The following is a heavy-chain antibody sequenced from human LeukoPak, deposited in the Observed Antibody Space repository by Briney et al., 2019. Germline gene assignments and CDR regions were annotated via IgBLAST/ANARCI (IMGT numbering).Heavy chain of an antibody. D-gene: IGHD6-13*01. CDR2: ISSSSSLI. J-gene: IGHJ4*02. CDR3: AKTSSWYYFDY. V-gene: IGHV3-48*01. CDR1: GFTFVSYN. Sequence: GGSLRLSCAASGFTFVSYNMNWVRQAPGKGLEWVAYISSSSSLIYYAGSVKGRFTVSRDSAKRSLYLQMNSLRAEDTAIYYCAKTSSWYYFDYWGQGTLVTVSS.